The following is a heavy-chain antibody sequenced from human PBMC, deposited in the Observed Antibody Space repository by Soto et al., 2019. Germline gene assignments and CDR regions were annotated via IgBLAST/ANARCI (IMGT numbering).Heavy chain of an antibody. V-gene: IGHV3-23*01. CDR1: GFTFSNYA. CDR3: AKARYYDSTGYLYYFAY. CDR2: ITGSGDYT. Sequence: EVQLLESGGGLVQPGGSLRLSCAASGFTFSNYAMSWVRQAPGKGLEWVSSITGSGDYTYYADSVKGRFTISRDNSKKTLYLQMNSLRAEDTAVYYCAKARYYDSTGYLYYFAYWGQGTLVTVSS. D-gene: IGHD3-22*01. J-gene: IGHJ4*02.